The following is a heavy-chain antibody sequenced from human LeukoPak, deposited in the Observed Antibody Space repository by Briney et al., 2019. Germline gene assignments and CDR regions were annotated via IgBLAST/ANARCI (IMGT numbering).Heavy chain of an antibody. Sequence: QSGGSLRLSCAASGFTFSSYAMHWVRQAPGKGLEWVAVISYDGSNKYYADSVKGRFTISRDNSKNTLYLQMNSLRAEDTAVYYCARVRHSGYDSGPGYWGQGTLVTVSS. J-gene: IGHJ4*02. CDR1: GFTFSSYA. V-gene: IGHV3-30-3*01. D-gene: IGHD5-12*01. CDR2: ISYDGSNK. CDR3: ARVRHSGYDSGPGY.